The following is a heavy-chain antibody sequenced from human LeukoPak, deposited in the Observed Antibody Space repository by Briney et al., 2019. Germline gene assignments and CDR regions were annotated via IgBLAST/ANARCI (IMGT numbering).Heavy chain of an antibody. D-gene: IGHD3-10*01. CDR1: RFTFSIYA. CDR2: ISGSDGST. J-gene: IGHJ6*02. CDR3: VKYGADV. Sequence: TGGSLRLSCAASRFTFSIYAMSWVRQPPGKGLEWVSAISGSDGSTYYADSVKGRFTISRDNSKNTLYLQMNSLRAEDTAVYYCVKYGADVWGQGTTVTVSS. V-gene: IGHV3-23*01.